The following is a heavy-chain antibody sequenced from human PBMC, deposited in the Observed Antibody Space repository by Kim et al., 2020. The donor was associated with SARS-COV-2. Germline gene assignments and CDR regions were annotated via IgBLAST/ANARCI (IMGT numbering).Heavy chain of an antibody. CDR3: AKGRSGTSTSCYNS. D-gene: IGHD2-2*01. J-gene: IGHJ5*01. Sequence: AGSVRDRFTISRDNPRNAVYLQMNSLRAEDTAKYYCAKGRSGTSTSCYNSWGQGTLVSVSS. V-gene: IGHV3-23*01.